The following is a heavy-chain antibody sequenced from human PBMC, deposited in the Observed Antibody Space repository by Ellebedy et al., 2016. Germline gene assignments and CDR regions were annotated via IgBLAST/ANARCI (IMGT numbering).Heavy chain of an antibody. D-gene: IGHD6-13*01. J-gene: IGHJ4*02. V-gene: IGHV4-59*01. Sequence: SETLSLTCTVSGGSIPNYYWSWIRQPPGKRLEWIGYIYYSGNTNYNPSLKSRVTISVDTSKNQFSLKLNSVTAADTAVYYCARDIGWSSFHYFDYWGQGMLVTVSS. CDR3: ARDIGWSSFHYFDY. CDR2: IYYSGNT. CDR1: GGSIPNYY.